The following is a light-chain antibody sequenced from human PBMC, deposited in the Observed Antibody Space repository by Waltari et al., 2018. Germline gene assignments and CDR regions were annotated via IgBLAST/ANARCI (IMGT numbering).Light chain of an antibody. CDR1: SSNIGSNT. CDR3: AAWDDSLNGRV. CDR2: SNN. Sequence: QSVLTQPPSASGTPGQRVTISCSGRSSNIGSNTVNWYQQLPGTAPKLLIYSNNQRPSGVPGRFSGSKSGTSASLAISGLQSEDEADYYCAAWDDSLNGRVFGGGTKLTVL. J-gene: IGLJ3*02. V-gene: IGLV1-44*01.